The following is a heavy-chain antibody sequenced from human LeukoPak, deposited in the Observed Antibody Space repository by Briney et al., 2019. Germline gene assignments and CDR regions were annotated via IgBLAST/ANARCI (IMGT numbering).Heavy chain of an antibody. D-gene: IGHD6-13*01. V-gene: IGHV4-39*01. CDR3: ARHEEYSSSWDYYYYYMDV. CDR2: IYYSGST. CDR1: GGSISSSGYY. J-gene: IGHJ6*03. Sequence: SETLSLTCTVSGGSISSSGYYWGWIRQPPGKGLEWIGSIYYSGSTYYNPSLKSRVTISVDTSKNQFSLKLSSVTAADTAVYYCARHEEYSSSWDYYYYYMDVWGKGTTVTVSS.